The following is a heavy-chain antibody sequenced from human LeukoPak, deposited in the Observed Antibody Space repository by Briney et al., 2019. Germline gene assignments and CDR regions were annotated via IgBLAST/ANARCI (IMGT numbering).Heavy chain of an antibody. CDR2: IYYSGST. CDR3: AGLGGYSYGLGYYYYYYMDV. CDR1: GGSISSSSYY. J-gene: IGHJ6*03. Sequence: PSETLSLTCTVSGGSISSSSYYWGWIRQPPGKGLEWIGSIYYSGSTYYNPSLKSRVTISVDTSKNQFSLKLSSVTAADTAVYYCAGLGGYSYGLGYYYYYYMDVWGKGTTVTVSS. V-gene: IGHV4-39*07. D-gene: IGHD5-18*01.